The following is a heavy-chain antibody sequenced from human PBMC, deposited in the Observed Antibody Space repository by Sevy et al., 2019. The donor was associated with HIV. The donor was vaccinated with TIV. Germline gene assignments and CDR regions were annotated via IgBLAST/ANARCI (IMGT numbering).Heavy chain of an antibody. CDR1: GFTFSSYA. CDR3: ARDRQVTYYDFWSGYSGYYNYYYYYGMDV. CDR2: ISYDGSNK. Sequence: GGSLRLSCAASGFTFSSYAMHWVRQAPGKGLEWVAVISYDGSNKYDADSVKGRFTISRDNSKNTLYLQMNSLRAEDXAVYYCARDRQVTYYDFWSGYSGYYNYYYYYGMDVWGQGTTVTVSS. J-gene: IGHJ6*02. V-gene: IGHV3-30-3*01. D-gene: IGHD3-3*01.